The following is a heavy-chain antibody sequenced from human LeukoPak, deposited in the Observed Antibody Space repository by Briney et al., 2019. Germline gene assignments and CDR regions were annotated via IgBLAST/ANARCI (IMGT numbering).Heavy chain of an antibody. J-gene: IGHJ4*02. V-gene: IGHV3-7*03. CDR3: ARSLPAARRTFDY. CDR2: IKQDGNEK. D-gene: IGHD2-2*01. CDR1: GFTFSTYW. Sequence: GGSLRLSCAASGFTFSTYWMSWVRQAPGKGLEWVANIKQDGNEKYYVDSVKGRFTISRDNAKKSLILQMDSLRADDTALYYCARSLPAARRTFDYWGRGTLVTVSS.